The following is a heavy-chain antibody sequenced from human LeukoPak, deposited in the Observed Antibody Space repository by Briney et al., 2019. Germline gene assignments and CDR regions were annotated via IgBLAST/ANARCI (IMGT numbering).Heavy chain of an antibody. CDR2: ISGGSGST. J-gene: IGHJ4*02. CDR3: AKHRFESGGYHSTD. V-gene: IGHV3-23*01. Sequence: PPGGSLRLSCAASGFTFSSYAMSWVRQAPGKGLGWVSTISGGSGSTYCADSVKGRFTISRDNSKNTLYLQMNSLRDEDTAVYYCAKHRFESGGYHSTDWGQGTLVTVSS. CDR1: GFTFSSYA. D-gene: IGHD3-22*01.